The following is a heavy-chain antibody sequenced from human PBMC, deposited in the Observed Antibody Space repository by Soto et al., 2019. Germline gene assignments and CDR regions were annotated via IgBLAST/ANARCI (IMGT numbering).Heavy chain of an antibody. J-gene: IGHJ4*02. Sequence: EVQLVESGGGLVQPGGSLRLSCAASGFTFSNYEMSWVRQAPGKGLEWVSYISSTSSHIYYANSVKGRFTISRDNAKNSLYLKMNSLRAEDTAVYHCARENYDVSGYFLDFWGQGTLVTVSS. CDR3: ARENYDVSGYFLDF. V-gene: IGHV3-48*03. CDR2: ISSTSSHI. D-gene: IGHD3-22*01. CDR1: GFTFSNYE.